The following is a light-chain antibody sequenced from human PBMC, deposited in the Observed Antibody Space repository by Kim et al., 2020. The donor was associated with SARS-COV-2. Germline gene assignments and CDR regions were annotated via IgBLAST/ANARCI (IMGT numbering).Light chain of an antibody. V-gene: IGLV2-14*03. CDR3: SSLTSITTLV. J-gene: IGLJ2*01. CDR1: SSDVGAYNY. CDR2: DVS. Sequence: GQSITISCTGSSSDVGAYNYVSWFQQHPDKAPKLIIFDVSNRPSGVSNRFSGSKSGNTASLTISGLQAEDEADYYCSSLTSITTLVFSGGTKVTVL.